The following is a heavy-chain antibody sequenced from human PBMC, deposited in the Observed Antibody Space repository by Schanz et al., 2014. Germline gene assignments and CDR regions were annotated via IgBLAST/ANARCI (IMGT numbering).Heavy chain of an antibody. CDR3: ARKVVATIGGYYDN. D-gene: IGHD5-12*01. CDR2: ISGSGGNT. V-gene: IGHV3-23*01. Sequence: DVHLLESGGGLVQPGGSLRLSCAASEFTFSTDAMSWVRQAPGRGLEWVSIISGSGGNTYYADSVRGRFTISRDNAENTLFLQMNSLRAEDTAVYYCARKVVATIGGYYDNWGQGTLVIVSS. J-gene: IGHJ4*02. CDR1: EFTFSTDA.